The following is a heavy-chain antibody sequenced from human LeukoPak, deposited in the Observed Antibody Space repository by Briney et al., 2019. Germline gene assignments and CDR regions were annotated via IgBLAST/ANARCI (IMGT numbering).Heavy chain of an antibody. CDR1: GYTFTSYY. CDR3: ARAYYDSSGYYWYGGAFDI. J-gene: IGHJ3*02. CDR2: INPSGGST. Sequence: ASVKVSCNASGYTFTSYYMHWVRQAPGQGLEWMGIINPSGGSTSYAQKFQGRVTMTRDTSTSTVYMELSSLRSEDTAVYYCARAYYDSSGYYWYGGAFDIWGQGTMVTVSS. D-gene: IGHD3-22*01. V-gene: IGHV1-46*03.